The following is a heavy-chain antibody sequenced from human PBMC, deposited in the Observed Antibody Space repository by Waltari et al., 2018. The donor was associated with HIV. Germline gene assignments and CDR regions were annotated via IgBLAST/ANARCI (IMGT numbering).Heavy chain of an antibody. CDR1: GYTFINFD. CDR2: IRSVHPTRVNK. D-gene: IGHD3-22*01. Sequence: QVHLVQSGPEVKRPGASVKISCKAYGYTFINFDVNWVRQAAGQGPEWLGWIRSVHPTRVNKAYPYIFGDRVTMPRDVSRNMAYMEMSGLTPEDTAIYYCARNSSGKGNRYFYYGLDVWGQGTPITV. CDR3: ARNSSGKGNRYFYYGLDV. J-gene: IGHJ6*02. V-gene: IGHV1-8*02.